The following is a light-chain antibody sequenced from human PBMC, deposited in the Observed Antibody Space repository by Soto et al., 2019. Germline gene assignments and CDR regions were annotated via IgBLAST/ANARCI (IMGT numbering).Light chain of an antibody. CDR2: GAS. CDR1: QSVGSTY. J-gene: IGKJ1*01. V-gene: IGKV3-20*01. CDR3: QQYGETPWT. Sequence: MIMTQSPATPSVSLGERATLSCRASQSVGSTYLAWYQQKPGQAPRLLIFGASSRATGIADRFSGSGSGTDFTLTISRLEPEDFAVYYCQQYGETPWTFGQGTKVDIK.